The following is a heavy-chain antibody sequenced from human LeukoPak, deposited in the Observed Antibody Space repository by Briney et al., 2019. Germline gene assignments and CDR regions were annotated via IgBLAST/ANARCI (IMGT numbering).Heavy chain of an antibody. Sequence: GRSLRLSCEASGFAFNTYCMQWVRQAPGKGLEWVAVDSFNGRVQYYADSVRGRFTISRDNSKNTLYLQMNSLRAEDTAVYYCARALVVPAAIAYYYYGMDVWGQGTTVTVSS. J-gene: IGHJ6*02. D-gene: IGHD2-2*02. CDR2: DSFNGRVQ. CDR1: GFAFNTYC. V-gene: IGHV3-30*03. CDR3: ARALVVPAAIAYYYYGMDV.